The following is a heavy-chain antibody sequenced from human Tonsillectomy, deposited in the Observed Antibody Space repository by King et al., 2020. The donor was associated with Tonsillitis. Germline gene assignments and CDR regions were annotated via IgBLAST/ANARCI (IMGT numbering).Heavy chain of an antibody. D-gene: IGHD3-22*01. CDR1: GGSFSDYY. CDR3: ARGHEYYYDSSGSVYFDY. CDR2: INHSGST. J-gene: IGHJ4*02. Sequence: VQLPQWGAGLLKPSETLSLTCAVYGGSFSDYYWSWIRQPPGKGLESIGEINHSGSTNYNPSLKSRVTVSVDTSKNQFSLKLNSVTAADTAVYYCARGHEYYYDSSGSVYFDYWGQGTLVTVSS. V-gene: IGHV4-34*01.